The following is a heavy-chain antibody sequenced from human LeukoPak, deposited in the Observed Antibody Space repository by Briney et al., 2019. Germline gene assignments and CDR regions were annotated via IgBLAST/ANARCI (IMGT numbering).Heavy chain of an antibody. D-gene: IGHD3-9*01. CDR1: GFTFSSYS. CDR3: ARDGSILTGYSDFDY. J-gene: IGHJ4*02. Sequence: PGGSLRLSCAASGFTFSSYSMNWVRQAPGKGLEWVSSISSSSSYIYYADSVEGRFTISRDNAKNSLYLQMNSLRAEDTAVYYCARDGSILTGYSDFDYWGQGTLVTASS. V-gene: IGHV3-21*01. CDR2: ISSSSSYI.